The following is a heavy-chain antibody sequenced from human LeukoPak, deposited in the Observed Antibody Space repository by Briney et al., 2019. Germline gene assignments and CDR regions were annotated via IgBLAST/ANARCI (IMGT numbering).Heavy chain of an antibody. V-gene: IGHV3-66*03. CDR2: IYSSGNT. Sequence: GGSLRLSCAASGFIFSSNYMSWVRQAPGKGLEWVSVIYSSGNTYYADSVKGRFTISRDSSKNTLYLQMNSLRAEDTALYYCARDSGNYRYDNFDYWGQGTLVTVSS. CDR3: ARDSGNYRYDNFDY. J-gene: IGHJ4*02. D-gene: IGHD1-26*01. CDR1: GFIFSSNY.